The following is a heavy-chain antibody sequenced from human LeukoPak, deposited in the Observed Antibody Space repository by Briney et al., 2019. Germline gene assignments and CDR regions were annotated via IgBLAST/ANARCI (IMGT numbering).Heavy chain of an antibody. CDR1: GFTFSSYG. D-gene: IGHD5-12*01. CDR2: IRYDGSNK. CDR3: ANGGSVYGGYAPDY. J-gene: IGHJ4*02. Sequence: HPGGSLRLSCAASGFTFSSYGMHWVRQAPGKGLEWVAFIRYDGSNKYYADSVKGRFTISRDNSKNTLYLQMNSLRAEDTAVYYCANGGSVYGGYAPDYWGQGTLVTVSS. V-gene: IGHV3-30*02.